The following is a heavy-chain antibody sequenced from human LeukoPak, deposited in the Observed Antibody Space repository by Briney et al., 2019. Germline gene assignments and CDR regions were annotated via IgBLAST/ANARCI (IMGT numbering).Heavy chain of an antibody. CDR3: ARARVEMATIFWFDH. Sequence: ASVKVSCKASGYTFTSYGISWVRQAPGQGLEWMGWISAYNGNTNYAQKLQGRVTMTTDTSTSTAYMELRSLRSDDTAVYYCARARVEMATIFWFDHWGQGTLVTVSS. CDR2: ISAYNGNT. J-gene: IGHJ5*02. V-gene: IGHV1-18*01. CDR1: GYTFTSYG. D-gene: IGHD5-24*01.